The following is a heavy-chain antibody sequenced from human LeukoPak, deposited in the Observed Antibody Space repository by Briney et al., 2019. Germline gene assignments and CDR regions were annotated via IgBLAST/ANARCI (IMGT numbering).Heavy chain of an antibody. V-gene: IGHV3-7*01. J-gene: IGHJ4*02. D-gene: IGHD1-1*01. CDR3: TRNRGTDY. CDR2: IKEDGSEK. Sequence: PGGSLRLSCAASGFTFSNYWMNWVRQAPGKGLEWGADIKEDGSEKIYVDSVKGRFTISRDNSKNSLYLQINNLRAEDTAVYYCTRNRGTDYWGQGTLVTVSS. CDR1: GFTFSNYW.